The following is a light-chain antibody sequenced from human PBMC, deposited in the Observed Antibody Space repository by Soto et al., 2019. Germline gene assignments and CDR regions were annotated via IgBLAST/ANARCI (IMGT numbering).Light chain of an antibody. CDR1: SGHSSYA. Sequence: QPVLTQSPSASASLGASVKLTCTLSSGHSSYAIAWHQQQPEKGPRYLMKLNSDGSHSKGDGIPDRFSGSSSGAERYLTISSLQSEDEADYYCQTWATGIQVFGGGTNSPS. J-gene: IGLJ2*01. V-gene: IGLV4-69*01. CDR2: LNSDGSH. CDR3: QTWATGIQV.